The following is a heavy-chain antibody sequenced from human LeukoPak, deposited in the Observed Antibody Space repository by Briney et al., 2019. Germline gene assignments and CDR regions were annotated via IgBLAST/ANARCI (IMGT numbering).Heavy chain of an antibody. CDR2: ISSSGDST. Sequence: PGGSLRLSCAASGFTFSGYAMSWVRQAPGKGLEWVSSISSSGDSTYYADSVKGRFTLSRDNSKNTLYLQMNSLRVKDTAVYYCASYCSGTSCYAFDIWGQGTLVTVS. CDR1: GFTFSGYA. CDR3: ASYCSGTSCYAFDI. D-gene: IGHD2-2*01. J-gene: IGHJ3*02. V-gene: IGHV3-23*01.